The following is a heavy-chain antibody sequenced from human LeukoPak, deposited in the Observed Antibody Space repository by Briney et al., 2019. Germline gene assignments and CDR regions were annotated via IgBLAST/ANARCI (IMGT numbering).Heavy chain of an antibody. Sequence: GGSLRLSCAASGFTVSSNYMSWVRQGPGKGLEWVSVIFSASYTFYADSVKGRFTISRDTSKNTLYLQMNSLRAEDTAVYYCAKLWENDYGDYWGQGTLVTVSS. CDR3: AKLWENDYGDY. CDR1: GFTVSSNY. CDR2: IFSASYT. J-gene: IGHJ4*02. V-gene: IGHV3-53*01. D-gene: IGHD3-16*01.